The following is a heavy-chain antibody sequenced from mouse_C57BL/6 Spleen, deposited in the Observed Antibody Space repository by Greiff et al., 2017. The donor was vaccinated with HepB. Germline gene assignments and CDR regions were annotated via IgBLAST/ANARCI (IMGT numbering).Heavy chain of an antibody. CDR1: GYTFTSYG. CDR2: IYPRSGNT. J-gene: IGHJ3*01. CDR3: AYGNFSWFAY. Sequence: QVQLQQSGAELARPGASVKLSCKASGYTFTSYGISWVKQRTGQGLEWIGEIYPRSGNTYYNEKFKGKATLTADKSSSTAYMELRSLTSEDSAVYFCAYGNFSWFAYWGQGTLVTVSA. V-gene: IGHV1-81*01. D-gene: IGHD2-1*01.